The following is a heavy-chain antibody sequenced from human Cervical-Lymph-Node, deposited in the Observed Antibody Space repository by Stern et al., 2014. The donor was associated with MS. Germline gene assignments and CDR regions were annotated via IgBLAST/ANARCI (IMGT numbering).Heavy chain of an antibody. CDR1: GYTFINYD. CDR3: VRGGFSYGYGLDA. D-gene: IGHD5-18*01. J-gene: IGHJ6*02. Sequence: QMQLVESGSQVRKPGASVKGSCQASGYTFINYDIFWVRQATGHVLEWMGWMNPNNANTGHEQKFQGRVTMTRNTSISTAYMELSGLRSDDTAVYYCVRGGFSYGYGLDAWGQGTAVIVSS. V-gene: IGHV1-8*01. CDR2: MNPNNANT.